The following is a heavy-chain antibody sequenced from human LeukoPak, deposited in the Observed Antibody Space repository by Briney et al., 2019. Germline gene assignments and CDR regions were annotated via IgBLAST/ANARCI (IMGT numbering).Heavy chain of an antibody. D-gene: IGHD6-13*01. Sequence: ASVKVSCKTSGGTFSSYAIHWVRQAPGQGLEWMGIINPSGGSTNYAQKFQGRVTMTRDTSTSTVYMELSSLRSEDTAVYYCARGFLAAAHDYWGQGTLVTVSS. CDR3: ARGFLAAAHDY. V-gene: IGHV1-46*01. CDR2: INPSGGST. CDR1: GGTFSSYA. J-gene: IGHJ4*02.